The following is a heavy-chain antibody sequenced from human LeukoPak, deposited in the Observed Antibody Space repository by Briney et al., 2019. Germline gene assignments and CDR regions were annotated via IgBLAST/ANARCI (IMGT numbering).Heavy chain of an antibody. CDR2: IQYDERNK. CDR1: GSTFSNYG. V-gene: IGHV3-30*02. CDR3: AKDYGTRGTGGAYLDA. Sequence: PGRSLRLSCAASGSTFSNYGTHWVRQAPGKGLEWMTFIQYDERNKKYADSVKGRFTISRDNSKNTLYLQMNSLRTEDTAIYYCAKDYGTRGTGGAYLDAWGQGTLVTVSS. J-gene: IGHJ5*02. D-gene: IGHD1-1*01.